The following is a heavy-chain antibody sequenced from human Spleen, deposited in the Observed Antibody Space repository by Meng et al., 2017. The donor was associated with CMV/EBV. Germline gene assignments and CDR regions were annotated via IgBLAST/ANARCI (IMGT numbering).Heavy chain of an antibody. CDR3: ARDRATTGGPDY. Sequence: ALLGARGYGWNKPWHSVNVLSTASEYTFTSYYMHWVRQAPGQGLEWMGIINPSGGSTSYAQKFQGRVTMTRDTSTSTVYMELSSLRSEDTAVYYCARDRATTGGPDYWGQGTLVTVSS. CDR2: INPSGGST. V-gene: IGHV1-46*01. D-gene: IGHD1-1*01. J-gene: IGHJ4*02. CDR1: EYTFTSYY.